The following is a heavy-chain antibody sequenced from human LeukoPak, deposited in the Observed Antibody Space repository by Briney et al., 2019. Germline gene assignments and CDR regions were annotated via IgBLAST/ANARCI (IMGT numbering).Heavy chain of an antibody. J-gene: IGHJ6*04. CDR1: GFTFSSYG. V-gene: IGHV3-33*01. CDR3: ARYSSGWYYYGMDV. Sequence: GGSLRLSCAASGFTFSSYGMHWVRQAPGKGLEWVAVIWYDGGNKYYADSVKGRFTISRDNSKNTLYLQMNSLRAEDTAVYYCARYSSGWYYYGMDVWGKGTTVTVSS. D-gene: IGHD6-19*01. CDR2: IWYDGGNK.